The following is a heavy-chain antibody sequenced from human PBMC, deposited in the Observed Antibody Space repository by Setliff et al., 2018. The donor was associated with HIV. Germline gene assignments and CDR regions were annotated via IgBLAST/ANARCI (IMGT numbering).Heavy chain of an antibody. D-gene: IGHD2-8*01. CDR2: INHSGRT. CDR1: GGSFSDNY. V-gene: IGHV4-34*01. J-gene: IGHJ4*02. Sequence: PSETLSLTCAVYGGSFSDNYWSWIRQSPGKGLEWIGEINHSGRTKYSPSLRSRVSISVDTSKTQFSLKLSSVTAADTAVYYCAREKNGYFDSWGQGTLVTVSS. CDR3: AREKNGYFDS.